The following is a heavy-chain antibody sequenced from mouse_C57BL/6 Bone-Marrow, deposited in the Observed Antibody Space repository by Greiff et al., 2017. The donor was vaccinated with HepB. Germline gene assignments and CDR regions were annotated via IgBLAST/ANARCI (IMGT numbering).Heavy chain of an antibody. D-gene: IGHD1-1*01. V-gene: IGHV1-69*01. J-gene: IGHJ3*01. CDR1: GYTFTSYW. Sequence: VKLQQPGAELVMPGASVKLSCKASGYTFTSYWMHWVKQRPGQGLEWIGEIDPSDSYTNYNQKFKGKSTLTVDKSSSTAYMQLSSLTSEDSAVYYCARRGYYYGSSPWFAYWGQGTLVTVSA. CDR2: IDPSDSYT. CDR3: ARRGYYYGSSPWFAY.